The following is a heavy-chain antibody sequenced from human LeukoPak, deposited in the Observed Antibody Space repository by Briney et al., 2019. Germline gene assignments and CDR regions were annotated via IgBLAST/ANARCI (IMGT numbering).Heavy chain of an antibody. CDR2: ISGSGGST. D-gene: IGHD2-15*01. J-gene: IGHJ4*02. CDR1: GFTFSSYA. Sequence: GGSLRLSCAASGFTFSSYAMSWVRQTPGEGLEWVSAISGSGGSTYYADSVKGRFTISRDNSKNTLYLQMNSLRAEDTAVYYCAKDRVYCSGGSCYSGAVDYWGQGTLVTVSS. V-gene: IGHV3-23*01. CDR3: AKDRVYCSGGSCYSGAVDY.